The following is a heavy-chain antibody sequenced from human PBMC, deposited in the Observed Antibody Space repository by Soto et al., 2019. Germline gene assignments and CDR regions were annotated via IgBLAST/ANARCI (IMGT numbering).Heavy chain of an antibody. D-gene: IGHD3-10*01. V-gene: IGHV3-9*01. CDR2: ISWNSGSI. CDR1: GFTFDDYA. J-gene: IGHJ4*02. CDR3: ALWFGDLGY. Sequence: EVQLVESGGGLVQPGRSLRLSCAASGFTFDDYAMHWVRQAPGKGLEWVSGISWNSGSIGYADSVKGRFTISRDNAKKSLYLQMNSLKAEDTDLYYCALWFGDLGYWGQGTLVTVSS.